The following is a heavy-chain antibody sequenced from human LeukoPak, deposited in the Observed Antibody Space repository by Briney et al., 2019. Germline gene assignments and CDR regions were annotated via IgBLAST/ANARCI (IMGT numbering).Heavy chain of an antibody. CDR3: AKSSSSSWYSGGY. D-gene: IGHD6-13*01. CDR1: GFTFSSYA. Sequence: PGGSLRLSCAASGFTFSSYAMSWVRQAPGKGLEWVSAISGSGGSIYYADSVKGRFTISRDNSKNTLYLQMNSLRAEDTAVYYCAKSSSSSWYSGGYWGQGTLVTVSS. CDR2: ISGSGGSI. V-gene: IGHV3-23*01. J-gene: IGHJ4*02.